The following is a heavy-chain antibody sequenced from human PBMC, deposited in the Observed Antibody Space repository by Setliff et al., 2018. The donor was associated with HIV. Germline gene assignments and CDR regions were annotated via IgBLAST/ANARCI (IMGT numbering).Heavy chain of an antibody. J-gene: IGHJ6*03. CDR1: GYNFGIYW. V-gene: IGHV3-74*01. Sequence: LRLSCAASGYNFGIYWMHWVRQVPGKGLVWVSHINSDGSGTKYADSVKGRFTMSRDNAKNMLYLQMNSLRAEDTAVYYCARDGSGSYYYYYYMDVWGKGTTVTVSS. CDR3: ARDGSGSYYYYYYMDV. D-gene: IGHD1-26*01. CDR2: INSDGSGT.